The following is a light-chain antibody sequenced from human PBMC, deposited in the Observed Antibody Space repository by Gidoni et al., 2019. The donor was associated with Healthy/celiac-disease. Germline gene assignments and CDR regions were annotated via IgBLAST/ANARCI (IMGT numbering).Light chain of an antibody. J-gene: IGKJ2*01. CDR3: QQYYSYPYT. Sequence: AIRMTQCPSSRSASTGDSVTITCRASQCISSYLACYQQKPGKAPKLRIYAASTLQSGVPSRFSCSGSGTDFSLTISCLQSEDFSTSYCQQYYSYPYTFGQGTKLEIK. CDR2: AAS. V-gene: IGKV1-8*01. CDR1: QCISSY.